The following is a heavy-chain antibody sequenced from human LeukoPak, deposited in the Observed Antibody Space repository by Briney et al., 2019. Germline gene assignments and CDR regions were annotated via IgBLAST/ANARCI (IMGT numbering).Heavy chain of an antibody. CDR1: GFTFSSYG. CDR3: AKRSDYGYNWNYFDS. CDR2: INSCGGST. V-gene: IGHV3-23*01. J-gene: IGHJ4*02. Sequence: GGSPRLSCAASGFTFSSYGMSWVRQAPGKGLEWVSAINSCGGSTYYADSVKGRFTISRDNSKNTLYLQMNSLRAEDTAVYYCAKRSDYGYNWNYFDSWGQGTLVTVSS. D-gene: IGHD4-23*01.